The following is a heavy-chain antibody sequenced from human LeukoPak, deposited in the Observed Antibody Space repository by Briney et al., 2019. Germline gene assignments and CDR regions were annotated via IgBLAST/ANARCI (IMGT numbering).Heavy chain of an antibody. Sequence: PSQTLSLTCTVSGGSISSGDYYWSWIRQPPGKGLEWIGEINHSGSTNYNPSLKSRVTISVDTSKNQFSLKLSSVTAADTVVYYCARGLGYSSSWYRWDWFDPWGQGTLVSVSS. CDR1: GGSISSGDYY. CDR2: INHSGST. D-gene: IGHD6-13*01. CDR3: ARGLGYSSSWYRWDWFDP. J-gene: IGHJ5*02. V-gene: IGHV4-30-4*08.